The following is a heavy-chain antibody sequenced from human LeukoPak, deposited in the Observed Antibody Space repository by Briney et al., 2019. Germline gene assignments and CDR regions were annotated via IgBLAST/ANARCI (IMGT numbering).Heavy chain of an antibody. CDR3: AKKQLWLKYYYGMDV. D-gene: IGHD5-18*01. V-gene: IGHV3-23*01. Sequence: GGSLRLSCAASGFTFSSYAMGWVRQAPGKGLEWVSAISGSGGSTYYADSVKGRFTISRDNSKNTLYLQMNSLRAEDTAVYYCAKKQLWLKYYYGMDVWGQGTTVTVSS. CDR2: ISGSGGST. CDR1: GFTFSSYA. J-gene: IGHJ6*02.